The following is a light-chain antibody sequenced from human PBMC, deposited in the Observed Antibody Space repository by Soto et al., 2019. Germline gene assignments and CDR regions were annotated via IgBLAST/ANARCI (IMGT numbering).Light chain of an antibody. J-gene: IGKJ1*01. CDR1: QSISSY. CDR3: QQSYRNPRT. V-gene: IGKV1-39*01. Sequence: DIQMTQSPSSLSASVGDRVTITCRASQSISSYLNWYQHKPGKAANLLIYAATTLQSEVPSRFNGSGSGTDFTLTISSLQPEYFATYYCQQSYRNPRTFGQGTKVDIK. CDR2: AAT.